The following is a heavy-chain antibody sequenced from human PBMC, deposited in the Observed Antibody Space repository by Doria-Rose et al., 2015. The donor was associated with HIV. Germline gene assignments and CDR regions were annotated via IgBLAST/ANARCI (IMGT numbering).Heavy chain of an antibody. CDR3: AKAPIIGPKYYFYMDV. D-gene: IGHD3-3*01. CDR2: ISWDSGAK. V-gene: IGHV3-9*01. J-gene: IGHJ6*03. Sequence: QLVQSGGGLVQPGRSLRLSCVGSGFSFESYAMHWVRLAPGKGLEWVAGISWDSGAKGNADSVEGRFTISRDNAKKSVYLEMRSLRPEDTAFYYCAKAPIIGPKYYFYMDVWGKGTSVTVSS. CDR1: GFSFESYA.